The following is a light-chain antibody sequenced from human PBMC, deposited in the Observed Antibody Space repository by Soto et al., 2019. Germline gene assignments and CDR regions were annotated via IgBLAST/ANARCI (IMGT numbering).Light chain of an antibody. CDR3: CSYAGSFTFYV. CDR1: SSDVGSYNL. V-gene: IGLV2-23*03. Sequence: QSALTQPASASGSPGQSITISCTGTSSDVGSYNLVSWYQQFPGKAPKLIIYEGSRRPSGVSNRFSGSKSGNTASLTISGLQAEDEADYYCCSYAGSFTFYVFGGGTKLTVL. CDR2: EGS. J-gene: IGLJ2*01.